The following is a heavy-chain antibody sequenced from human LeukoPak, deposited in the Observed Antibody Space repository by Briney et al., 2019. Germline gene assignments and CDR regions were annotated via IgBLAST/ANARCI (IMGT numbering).Heavy chain of an antibody. CDR2: IYYSGTT. V-gene: IGHV4-39*01. CDR1: GGSISTSSYY. D-gene: IGHD3-10*01. CDR3: GRLLITALRGPNRMDV. Sequence: SETLSLTCTVSGGSISTSSYYWGWIRQPPGKGLEWIGSIYYSGTTHYKPSLKSRVTMSVDTSKNQFSLKLSSVTAADTAVYYCGRLLITALRGPNRMDVWGQGTTVTVSS. J-gene: IGHJ6*02.